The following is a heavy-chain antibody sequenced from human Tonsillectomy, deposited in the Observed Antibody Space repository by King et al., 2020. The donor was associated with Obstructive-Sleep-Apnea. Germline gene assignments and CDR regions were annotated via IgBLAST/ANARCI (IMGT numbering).Heavy chain of an antibody. D-gene: IGHD2-2*01. CDR1: GYSFTSYW. Sequence: DAQLVQSGAEVKKPGESLRISCKGSGYSFTSYWIRWVRQMPGKGLEWMGRIDPSNSYTNYSPSFQGHVTISADKSINTAYLQWSSLKASDTAMYYRARHSRYCSSSSCAVDYWGQGTLAT. J-gene: IGHJ4*02. V-gene: IGHV5-10-1*01. CDR3: ARHSRYCSSSSCAVDY. CDR2: IDPSNSYT.